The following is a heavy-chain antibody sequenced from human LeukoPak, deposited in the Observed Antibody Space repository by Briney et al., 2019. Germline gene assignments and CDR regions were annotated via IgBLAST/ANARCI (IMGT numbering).Heavy chain of an antibody. V-gene: IGHV4-59*01. D-gene: IGHD5-12*01. CDR3: ARGGGYASPIGY. Sequence: SETLSLTCTCSEVPISTDYLSWIQQPPRTGLEWIGYIYHSGSTNYNPSLKSRVTISVDTSKNQFSLKLSSVTAADTAVYYCARGGGYASPIGYWGQGALVTVSS. CDR2: IYHSGST. J-gene: IGHJ4*02. CDR1: EVPISTDY.